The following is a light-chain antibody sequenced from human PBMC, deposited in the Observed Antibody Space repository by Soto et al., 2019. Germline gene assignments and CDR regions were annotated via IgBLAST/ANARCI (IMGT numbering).Light chain of an antibody. CDR2: EVT. CDR1: SSDIGSYNF. V-gene: IGLV2-23*02. Sequence: QSVLTQPASVSGSPGQSITISCTGTSSDIGSYNFVSWYQQHPAKAPKLMVYEVTKRPSGVSNRFSGSKSGNTASLTISGLQAEDEADYFCCSYAGSYTGVFGGGTKLTVL. J-gene: IGLJ3*02. CDR3: CSYAGSYTGV.